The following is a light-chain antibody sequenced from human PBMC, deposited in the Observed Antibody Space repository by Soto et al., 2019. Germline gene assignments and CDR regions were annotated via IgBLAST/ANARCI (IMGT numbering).Light chain of an antibody. Sequence: SVLTQPASVSGSPGQSITIPCPETSSDIGGYDYVSWYQQRPGKAPKLMIYDVTNRPSGVSNRFSGSKSGDTASLTISGLQAEDEADYYCSSYTSTNTPLVFGTGTQLTVL. CDR2: DVT. V-gene: IGLV2-14*01. CDR3: SSYTSTNTPLV. CDR1: SSDIGGYDY. J-gene: IGLJ1*01.